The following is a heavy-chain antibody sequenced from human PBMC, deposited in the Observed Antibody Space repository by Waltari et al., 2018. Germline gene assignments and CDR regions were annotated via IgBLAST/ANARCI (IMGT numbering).Heavy chain of an antibody. J-gene: IGHJ4*02. V-gene: IGHV3-7*01. CDR1: GFPFRTPW. CDR2: IKTDGSET. CDR3: AIGGVETSWYWRY. D-gene: IGHD6-13*01. Sequence: EVQVVESGGGLVQPWGSLGLSWAASGFPFRTPWMTWVRQAPGKGLEWVANIKTDGSETYYVDSVKGRFTISRDNTKNSLYLQMSSLRAEDTAVYYCAIGGVETSWYWRYWGQGTLVTVSS.